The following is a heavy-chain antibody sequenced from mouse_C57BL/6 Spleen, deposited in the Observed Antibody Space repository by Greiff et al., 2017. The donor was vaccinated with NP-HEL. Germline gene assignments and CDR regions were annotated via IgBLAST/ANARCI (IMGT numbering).Heavy chain of an antibody. J-gene: IGHJ2*01. CDR1: GYAFSSSW. Sequence: VKLMESGPELVKPGASVKISCKASGYAFSSSWMNWVKQRPGKGLEWIGRIYPGDGDTNYNGKFKGKATLTADKSSSTAYMQLSSLTSEDSAVYFCARSVMVTTDYFDYWGQGTTLTVSS. CDR2: IYPGDGDT. CDR3: ARSVMVTTDYFDY. D-gene: IGHD2-2*01. V-gene: IGHV1-82*01.